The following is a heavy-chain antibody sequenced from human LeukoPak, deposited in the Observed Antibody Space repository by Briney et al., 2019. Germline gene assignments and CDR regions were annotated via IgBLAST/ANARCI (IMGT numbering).Heavy chain of an antibody. J-gene: IGHJ6*03. CDR1: GYSFISYD. CDR2: VNPNTGNT. Sequence: ASVKVSCKASGYSFISYDIYWARQATGQGLEWMGWVNPNTGNTGYAQKFQGRVTMTRDTSINTAYMELRSLRSDDTAVYYCARAEYYSGSGNFYINYYYYMDVWGKGTTVTISS. CDR3: ARAEYYSGSGNFYINYYYYMDV. V-gene: IGHV1-8*01. D-gene: IGHD3-10*01.